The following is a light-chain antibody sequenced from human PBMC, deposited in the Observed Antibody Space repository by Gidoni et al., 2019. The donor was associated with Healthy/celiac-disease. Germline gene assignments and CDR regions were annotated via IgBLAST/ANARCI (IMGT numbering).Light chain of an antibody. CDR3: QQYDNLPFT. CDR2: DAS. V-gene: IGKV1-33*01. CDR1: QDISNY. J-gene: IGKJ3*01. Sequence: DIQMTQSPSSLSASVGDRVTITCQASQDISNYLNWYQQKPGKAPKLLIYDASNLETGVPSRFSGSGSGTVFTFTSSSLQPEDIATYYCQQYDNLPFTFGPGTKVDIK.